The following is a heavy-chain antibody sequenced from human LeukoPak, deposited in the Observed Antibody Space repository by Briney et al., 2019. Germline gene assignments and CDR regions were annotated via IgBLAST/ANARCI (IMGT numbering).Heavy chain of an antibody. CDR1: GFTFSSYA. CDR2: IYSGGST. D-gene: IGHD1-1*01. Sequence: PGGSLRLSCAASGFTFSSYAMSWVRQAPGKGLEWVSVIYSGGSTYYADSVKGRFTISRDNSKNTLYLQMNSLRAEDTAVYYCARVSLGNWNSFDYWGQGTLVTVSS. CDR3: ARVSLGNWNSFDY. J-gene: IGHJ4*02. V-gene: IGHV3-53*01.